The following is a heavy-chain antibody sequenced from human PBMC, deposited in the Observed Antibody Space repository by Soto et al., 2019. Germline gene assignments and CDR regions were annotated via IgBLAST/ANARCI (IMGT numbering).Heavy chain of an antibody. CDR3: ARGIVPAARNWFDP. J-gene: IGHJ5*02. CDR1: CGSISSGGYY. V-gene: IGHV4-31*03. D-gene: IGHD2-2*01. CDR2: IYYSGST. Sequence: SETLSLTCTVSCGSISSGGYYWSWIRQHPGKGLEWIGYIYYSGSTYYNPSLKSRVTISVDTSKNQFSLKLSSVTAADTAVYYCARGIVPAARNWFDPWGQGTLVTVSS.